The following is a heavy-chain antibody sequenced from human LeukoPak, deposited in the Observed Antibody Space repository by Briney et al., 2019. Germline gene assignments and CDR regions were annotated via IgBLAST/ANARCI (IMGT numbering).Heavy chain of an antibody. CDR1: GGTFSSYA. V-gene: IGHV1-69*04. Sequence: SVKVSCKASGGTFSSYAISWVRQAPGQGVEWMGRIIPILGIANYAQKFQGRVTITADKSTSTAYMELSSLRSEDTAVYYCASEGYYYGSGSYRYYGMDVWGQGTTVPVS. J-gene: IGHJ6*02. D-gene: IGHD3-10*01. CDR3: ASEGYYYGSGSYRYYGMDV. CDR2: IIPILGIA.